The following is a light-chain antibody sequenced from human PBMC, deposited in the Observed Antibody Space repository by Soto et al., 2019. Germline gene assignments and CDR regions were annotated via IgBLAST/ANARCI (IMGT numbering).Light chain of an antibody. J-gene: IGKJ1*01. CDR2: DAS. Sequence: EIVLTQSPATLSVSLGERATLTCRASQSVSNFLAWYQHKPGQAPRLLIYDASIRATGVPDRFSGSGSGTDLYLTISRLEPEDFAVYYCQKYGSSLRTFGQGTKVDI. CDR3: QKYGSSLRT. CDR1: QSVSNF. V-gene: IGKV3-20*01.